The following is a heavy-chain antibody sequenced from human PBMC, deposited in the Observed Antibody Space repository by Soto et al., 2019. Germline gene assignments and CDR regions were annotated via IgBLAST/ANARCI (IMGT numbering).Heavy chain of an antibody. D-gene: IGHD3-22*01. CDR2: IYHSGST. CDR1: GGSISSGGYS. V-gene: IGHV4-30-2*01. J-gene: IGHJ1*01. Sequence: QLQLQESGSGLVKPSQTLSLTCAVSGGSISSGGYSWSWIRQPPGKGLEWIGYIYHSGSTYYNPSLTSRVTISVDRAKHQFSLKLSAVTAADTAVYYCASSYYDSSGSALRDWGQGTLVTVSS. CDR3: ASSYYDSSGSALRD.